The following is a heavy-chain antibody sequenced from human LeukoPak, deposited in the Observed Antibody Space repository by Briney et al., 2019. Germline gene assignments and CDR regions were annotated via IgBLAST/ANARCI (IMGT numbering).Heavy chain of an antibody. Sequence: RPGGSLRLSCEASGFTFNNFGRGWGRQAPGKGLEWVSGVNWNGGVAGYADSVKGRFTIPRDNSKNTLDLQMNSLRAEDTAVYYCAKGPIAAAANWFDPWGQGTLVTVSS. CDR1: GFTFNNFG. D-gene: IGHD6-13*01. V-gene: IGHV3-20*04. CDR2: VNWNGGVA. J-gene: IGHJ5*02. CDR3: AKGPIAAAANWFDP.